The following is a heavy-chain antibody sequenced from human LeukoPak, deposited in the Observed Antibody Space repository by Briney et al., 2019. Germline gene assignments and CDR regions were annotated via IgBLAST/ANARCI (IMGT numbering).Heavy chain of an antibody. D-gene: IGHD3-10*01. CDR1: GFTFSSYG. Sequence: GGSLRLSCAASGFTFSSYGMHRVCQDPGKGLEWVAFIWYDGTNKSYANSVKGRLTISRDNSKNTLYLQMNSLRPEDTALYYCAKNHRDAGDYWGQGTLVTVSS. J-gene: IGHJ4*02. CDR3: AKNHRDAGDY. V-gene: IGHV3-30*02. CDR2: IWYDGTNK.